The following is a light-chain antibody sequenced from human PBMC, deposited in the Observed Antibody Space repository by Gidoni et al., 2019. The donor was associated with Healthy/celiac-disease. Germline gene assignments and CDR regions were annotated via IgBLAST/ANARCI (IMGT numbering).Light chain of an antibody. CDR2: EVS. V-gene: IGLV2-23*02. Sequence: QSALPQPASVSGSPRQSITLSCTGTRSDVGSYSIVSWYQQHPGKAPKLMIYEVSKRPSWVSNRFSGSKSGNTASLTISGLQAEDEADYYCCSYAGSSSWVFGGATKLPVL. CDR1: RSDVGSYSI. J-gene: IGLJ3*02. CDR3: CSYAGSSSWV.